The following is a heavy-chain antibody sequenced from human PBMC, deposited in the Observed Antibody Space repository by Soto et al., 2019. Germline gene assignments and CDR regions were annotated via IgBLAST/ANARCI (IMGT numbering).Heavy chain of an antibody. J-gene: IGHJ6*02. Sequence: HPGGSLRLSCAASGFTFSSYSMNWVRQAPGKGLEWVSYISSSSSTIYYADSVKGRFTISRDNAKNSLYLQMNSLRDEDTAVYYCARDPPSSAYYDTKGSYYYCGMDVWGQGTTVTVSS. CDR3: ARDPPSSAYYDTKGSYYYCGMDV. D-gene: IGHD3-9*01. CDR1: GFTFSSYS. CDR2: ISSSSSTI. V-gene: IGHV3-48*02.